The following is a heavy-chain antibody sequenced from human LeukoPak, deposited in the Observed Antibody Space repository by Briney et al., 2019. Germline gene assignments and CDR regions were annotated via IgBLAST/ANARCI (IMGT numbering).Heavy chain of an antibody. Sequence: SVKVSCKASGGTFSSYAISWVRQAPGQGLEWMGRIIPIFGTANHAQKFQARVTITTDESTSTAYMELSSLRSEDTAVYYCAREAPNYYDSSGYYPFDYWGQGTLVTVSS. V-gene: IGHV1-69*05. CDR1: GGTFSSYA. CDR3: AREAPNYYDSSGYYPFDY. J-gene: IGHJ4*02. D-gene: IGHD3-22*01. CDR2: IIPIFGTA.